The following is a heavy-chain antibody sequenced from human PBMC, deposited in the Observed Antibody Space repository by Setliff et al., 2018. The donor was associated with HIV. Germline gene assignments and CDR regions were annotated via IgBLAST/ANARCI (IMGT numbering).Heavy chain of an antibody. CDR3: ARSSIAARNGAFDS. J-gene: IGHJ3*02. D-gene: IGHD6-6*01. CDR1: GGTFSSYA. Sequence: GASVKVSCKASGGTFSSYAISWVRQAPGQGLEWMGGIIPIFGTANYAQKFQGRVTITTDESTSTAYMELSSLRSEDTAVYYCARSSIAARNGAFDSWGQGTMVTVSS. V-gene: IGHV1-69*05. CDR2: IIPIFGTA.